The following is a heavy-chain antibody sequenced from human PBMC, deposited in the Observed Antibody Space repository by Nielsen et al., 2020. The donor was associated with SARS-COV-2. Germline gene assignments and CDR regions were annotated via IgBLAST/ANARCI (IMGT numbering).Heavy chain of an antibody. J-gene: IGHJ4*02. CDR3: ARGGQWLMGFDY. Sequence: GGSLRLSCAASGFTFSSYAMHWVRQAPGKGLEWVAVISYDGSNKYYADSVKGRFTISRDNSKNTLYLQMNSLRAEDTAVYYCARGGQWLMGFDYWGQGTLVTVSS. CDR2: ISYDGSNK. D-gene: IGHD6-19*01. V-gene: IGHV3-30*04. CDR1: GFTFSSYA.